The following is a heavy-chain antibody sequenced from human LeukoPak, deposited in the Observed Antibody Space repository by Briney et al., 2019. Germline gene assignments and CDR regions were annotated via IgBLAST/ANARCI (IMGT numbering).Heavy chain of an antibody. Sequence: DSVKVSCKASGYTFSGSGWYLYWLRQAPGQGLECLGWIYPNNGATSYAQKFQGRVAMTRDTSVSTAYMELSRLRPDDTAVYFRARDGPAQMVEFDNWGQGTLVTVSS. CDR2: IYPNNGAT. D-gene: IGHD3-10*01. CDR3: ARDGPAQMVEFDN. J-gene: IGHJ4*02. CDR1: GYTFSGSGWY. V-gene: IGHV1-2*02.